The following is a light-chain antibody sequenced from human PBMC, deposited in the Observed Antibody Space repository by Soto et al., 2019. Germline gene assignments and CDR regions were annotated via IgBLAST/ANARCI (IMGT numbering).Light chain of an antibody. V-gene: IGLV2-14*03. CDR2: EVS. Sequence: QSVVTQPGSVSGSPGQSITISCTGTSSDVGAYDYVSWYQQHPDKAPKLMIYEVSNRPSGVSDRFSGSRSVNTATLTISGLQAEDEADYYCSSYTSSSTRVFGTGTKVTVL. J-gene: IGLJ1*01. CDR1: SSDVGAYDY. CDR3: SSYTSSSTRV.